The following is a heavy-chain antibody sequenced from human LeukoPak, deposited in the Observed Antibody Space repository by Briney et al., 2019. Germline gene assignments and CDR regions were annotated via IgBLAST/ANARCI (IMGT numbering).Heavy chain of an antibody. J-gene: IGHJ6*02. Sequence: GGSLRLSCAASGFTFSDYYMSWLREAPGKGLEWVSSISSSSSYIYYADSVKGRFTISRDNAKNSLYLQMNSLRAEDTAVYYCARAGYYGSGSYIYYYGMDVWGQGTTVTVSS. CDR3: ARAGYYGSGSYIYYYGMDV. CDR2: ISSSSSYI. CDR1: GFTFSDYY. V-gene: IGHV3-11*06. D-gene: IGHD3-10*01.